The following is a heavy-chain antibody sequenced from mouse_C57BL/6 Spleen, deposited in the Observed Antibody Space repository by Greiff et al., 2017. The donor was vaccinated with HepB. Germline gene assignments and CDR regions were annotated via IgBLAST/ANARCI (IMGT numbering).Heavy chain of an antibody. J-gene: IGHJ2*01. CDR2: IYPGSGNT. CDR1: GYSFTSYY. Sequence: QVHVKQSGPELVKPGASVKISCKASGYSFTSYYIHWVKQRPGQGLEWIGWIYPGSGNTKYNEKFKGKATLTADTSSSTAYMQLSSLTSEDSAVYYCARQGNPYYYGSSYGYWGQGTTLTVSS. CDR3: ARQGNPYYYGSSYGY. D-gene: IGHD1-1*01. V-gene: IGHV1-66*01.